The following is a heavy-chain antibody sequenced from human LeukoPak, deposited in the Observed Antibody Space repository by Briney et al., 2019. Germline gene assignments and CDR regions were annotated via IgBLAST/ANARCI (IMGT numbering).Heavy chain of an antibody. CDR2: INHSGST. D-gene: IGHD6-19*01. J-gene: IGHJ4*02. Sequence: ASETLSLTCAVYGGSFSGYYWSWIRQPPGKGLEWIGEINHSGSTNYNPSLKSQVTISVDTSKNQFSLKLSSVTAADTAVYYCARGPAVAGFDYWGQGTLVTVSS. V-gene: IGHV4-34*01. CDR1: GGSFSGYY. CDR3: ARGPAVAGFDY.